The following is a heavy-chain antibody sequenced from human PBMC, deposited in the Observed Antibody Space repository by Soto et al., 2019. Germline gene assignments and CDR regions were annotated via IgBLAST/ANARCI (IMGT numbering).Heavy chain of an antibody. D-gene: IGHD6-19*01. J-gene: IGHJ4*02. V-gene: IGHV3-23*01. CDR1: GFTFSSYA. CDR3: AKDHWVAVAGTNFDY. Sequence: GGSLRLSCAASGFTFSSYAMSWVRQAPGKGLEWVSAISGGGGSTYYADSVKGRFTISRDNSKNTLYLQMNSLRAEDTAVYYCAKDHWVAVAGTNFDYWGQGTLVTVSS. CDR2: ISGGGGST.